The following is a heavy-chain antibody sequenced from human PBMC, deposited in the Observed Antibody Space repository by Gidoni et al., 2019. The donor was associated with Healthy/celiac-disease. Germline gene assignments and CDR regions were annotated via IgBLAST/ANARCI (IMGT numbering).Heavy chain of an antibody. V-gene: IGHV4-39*01. Sequence: QLQLQESGPGLVKPSETLSLTCTVSGGSISSSSYYWGWIRPPPGKGLEWIVSIYYSGSTYYNPSLKSRVTISVDTSKNQFSLKLSSVTAADTAVYYCARQEVPDYDFWSGYYRASLGLYFHYGMDVWGQGTTVTVSS. CDR3: ARQEVPDYDFWSGYYRASLGLYFHYGMDV. D-gene: IGHD3-3*01. J-gene: IGHJ6*02. CDR2: IYYSGST. CDR1: GGSISSSSYY.